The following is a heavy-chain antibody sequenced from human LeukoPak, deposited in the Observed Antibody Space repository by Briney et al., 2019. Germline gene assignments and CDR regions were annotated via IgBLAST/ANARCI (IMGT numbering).Heavy chain of an antibody. V-gene: IGHV1-2*02. CDR1: GYIFTGYW. J-gene: IGHJ4*02. D-gene: IGHD1-1*01. Sequence: ASVQVSCKASGYIFTGYWIHWVRQAPGQGLEWMGFINPNSGNTNYAQTFQGRVTMTRDTSISTAYMELSSLTSDDTAVYCCAREMRPATTTLVAYWGQGALVTVSS. CDR3: AREMRPATTTLVAY. CDR2: INPNSGNT.